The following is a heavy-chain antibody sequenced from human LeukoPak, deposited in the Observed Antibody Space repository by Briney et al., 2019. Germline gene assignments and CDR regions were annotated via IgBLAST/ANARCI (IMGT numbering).Heavy chain of an antibody. CDR3: ARDLPPPRSYFDY. V-gene: IGHV4-39*07. Sequence: PLETLSLTCTVSGGSISSSSYYWGWIRQPPGKGLEWIGSIYYSGSTYYNPSLKSRVTISVDTSKNQFSLKLSSVTAADTAVYYCARDLPPPRSYFDYWGQGTLVTVSS. CDR2: IYYSGST. CDR1: GGSISSSSYY. J-gene: IGHJ4*02.